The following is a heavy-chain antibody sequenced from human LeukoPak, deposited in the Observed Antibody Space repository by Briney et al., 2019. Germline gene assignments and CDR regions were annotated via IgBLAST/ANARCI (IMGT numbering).Heavy chain of an antibody. D-gene: IGHD6-6*01. J-gene: IGHJ6*03. CDR1: GYSFTSYG. CDR3: AREYSSSSQVDYYYYYFMDV. V-gene: IGHV1-18*01. CDR2: ISAYNGNT. Sequence: ASVKVSCKASGYSFTSYGISWVRQAPGQGLEWMGWISAYNGNTNYAQKLQGRVTMTTDTSTSTAYMELRSLRSDDTAVYYCAREYSSSSQVDYYYYYFMDVWGKGTTVTVSS.